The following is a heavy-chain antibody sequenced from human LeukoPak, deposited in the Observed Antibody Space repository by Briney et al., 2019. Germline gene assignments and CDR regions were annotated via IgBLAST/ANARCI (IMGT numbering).Heavy chain of an antibody. CDR3: ARSKNLGYCSGGSCYYYYYYMDV. V-gene: IGHV4-34*01. CDR2: INHSGST. CDR1: GGSFSGYY. J-gene: IGHJ6*03. D-gene: IGHD2-15*01. Sequence: SETLSLTCAVYGGSFSGYYWSWIRQPPGKGLEWIGEINHSGSTNYNPSLKSRVTISVDTSKNQFSLKLSSVTAADTAVYYCARSKNLGYCSGGSCYYYYYYMDVWGKGTTVTVSS.